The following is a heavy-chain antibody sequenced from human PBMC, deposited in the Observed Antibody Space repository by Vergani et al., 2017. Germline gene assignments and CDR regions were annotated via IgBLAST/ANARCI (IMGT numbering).Heavy chain of an antibody. D-gene: IGHD3-10*01. Sequence: QMQLQESGPGLVKPSETLSLSCTVSGDSISTSSYAWGWLRPPPGKGLEWIGSISSSGSPYYNPTLKSRLAFSVDTSKNLFSLRLKSVTATDTGMYYCARPVGPSAIADGYHVWGQGTMVTVS. J-gene: IGHJ3*01. CDR3: ARPVGPSAIADGYHV. V-gene: IGHV4-39*02. CDR2: ISSSGSP. CDR1: GDSISTSSYA.